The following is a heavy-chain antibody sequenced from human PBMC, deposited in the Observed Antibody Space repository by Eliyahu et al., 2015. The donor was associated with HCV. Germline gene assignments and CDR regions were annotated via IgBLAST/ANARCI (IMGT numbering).Heavy chain of an antibody. J-gene: IGHJ1*01. D-gene: IGHD3-22*01. V-gene: IGHV4-59*01. CDR1: GGSXSSYY. CDR3: ARGTRWLTYFQH. Sequence: QVQLXESGPGLVKPSETLSLTCTVSGGSXSSYYWGWIRQPPGKGLEWIGYIYYSGSTNYNPXLKSRVTISVDTSKNQFSLKLSSVTAADTAVYYCARGTRWLTYFQHWGQGTLVTVSS. CDR2: IYYSGST.